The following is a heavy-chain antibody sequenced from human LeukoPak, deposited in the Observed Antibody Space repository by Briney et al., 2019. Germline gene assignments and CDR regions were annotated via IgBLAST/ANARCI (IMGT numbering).Heavy chain of an antibody. CDR2: ISGSGGST. Sequence: GGSLRLSCAASGFTFTNYGMTWVRQAPGKGLEWVSAISGSGGSTYYADSVKGRFTISRDNSKNTLYLQMNSLRAEDTAVYYCAKNGGSSSGYYFDYWGQGTLVTVSS. D-gene: IGHD6-6*01. V-gene: IGHV3-23*01. CDR1: GFTFTNYG. CDR3: AKNGGSSSGYYFDY. J-gene: IGHJ4*02.